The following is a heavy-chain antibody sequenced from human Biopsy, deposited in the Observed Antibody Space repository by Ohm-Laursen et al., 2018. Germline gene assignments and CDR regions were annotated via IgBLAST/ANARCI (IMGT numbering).Heavy chain of an antibody. CDR3: STGGGDFYYNGMDV. CDR2: IKSKFDGETT. D-gene: IGHD3-16*01. V-gene: IGHV3-15*01. CDR1: GFTFGDAW. Sequence: GSLRLSCAATGFTFGDAWMSWIRQAPGKGLEWVGRIKSKFDGETTDYAAPVKGRFIISGDDSKGTLFLQMNSLKVEDTGVYFCSTGGGDFYYNGMDVWGQGTAVTVSS. J-gene: IGHJ6*02.